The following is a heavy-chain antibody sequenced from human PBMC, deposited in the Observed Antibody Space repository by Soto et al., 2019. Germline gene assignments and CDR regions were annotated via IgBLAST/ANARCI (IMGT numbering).Heavy chain of an antibody. J-gene: IGHJ4*02. CDR2: IGTSVSSI. V-gene: IGHV3-48*03. CDR3: ARGNRNYFDY. Sequence: GGSLRLSCAASGFTFSNYEMNWVRQAPGKGLEWLSYIGTSVSSIYYVDSVRGRFTISRDYSKNSLYLQMNSLRAEDTALYYCARGNRNYFDYWGQGTLVTVSS. D-gene: IGHD4-4*01. CDR1: GFTFSNYE.